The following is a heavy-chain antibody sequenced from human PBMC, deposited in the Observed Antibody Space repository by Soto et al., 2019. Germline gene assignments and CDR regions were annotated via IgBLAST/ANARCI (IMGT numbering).Heavy chain of an antibody. D-gene: IGHD3-3*01. Sequence: ASVKVSCKASGGTFSSYAISWVRQAPGQGLEWMGGIIPIFGTANYAQKFQGRVTITADESTSTAYMELSSLRSEDTAVYYCARDSGYYDFWSGRPLREPYYYYYGMDVWGQGTTVTVSS. CDR2: IIPIFGTA. V-gene: IGHV1-69*13. CDR1: GGTFSSYA. J-gene: IGHJ6*02. CDR3: ARDSGYYDFWSGRPLREPYYYYYGMDV.